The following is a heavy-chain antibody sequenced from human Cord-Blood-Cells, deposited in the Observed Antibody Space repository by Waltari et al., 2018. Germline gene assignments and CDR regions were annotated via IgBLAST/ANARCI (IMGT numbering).Heavy chain of an antibody. CDR2: ISGSGGST. Sequence: EVQLVESGGGLVQPGGSLRLSCAASGFTFSSYAMSWVRQAPGKGLEWVSAISGSGGSTDYADSVKGRFTITRDNSKNTLYLQMNRLRAEDTAVYYCGKGEGSGSYYYYYYYMDVWGKGTTVTVSS. D-gene: IGHD3-10*01. J-gene: IGHJ6*03. CDR1: GFTFSSYA. V-gene: IGHV3-23*04. CDR3: GKGEGSGSYYYYYYYMDV.